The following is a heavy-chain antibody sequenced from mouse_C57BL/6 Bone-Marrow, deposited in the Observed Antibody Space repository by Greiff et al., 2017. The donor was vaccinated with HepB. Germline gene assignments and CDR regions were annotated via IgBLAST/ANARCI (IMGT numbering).Heavy chain of an antibody. J-gene: IGHJ1*03. Sequence: VQLQESGPGLVQPSQSLSITCTVSGFSLTSYGVHWVRQSPGKGLEWLGVIWRGGSTDYNAAFMSRLSITKDNSKSQVFFKMNSLQADDTAIYYCAKIYYDPVGYFDVWGTGTTVTVSS. D-gene: IGHD2-4*01. V-gene: IGHV2-5*01. CDR1: GFSLTSYG. CDR2: IWRGGST. CDR3: AKIYYDPVGYFDV.